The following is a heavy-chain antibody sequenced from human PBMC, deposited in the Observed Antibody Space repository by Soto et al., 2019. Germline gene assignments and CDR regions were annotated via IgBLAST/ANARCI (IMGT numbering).Heavy chain of an antibody. D-gene: IGHD6-13*01. J-gene: IGHJ5*02. CDR1: GGTFSSYA. V-gene: IGHV1-69*01. CDR3: ARGVRAAAGTFFGGWFDP. Sequence: QVQLVQSGAEVKKPGSSVKVSSKASGGTFSSYAISWVRQAPGQGLEWMGGIIPIFGTANYAQKFQGRVTITADESTSTAYMELSSLRSEDTAVYYCARGVRAAAGTFFGGWFDPWGQGTLVTVSS. CDR2: IIPIFGTA.